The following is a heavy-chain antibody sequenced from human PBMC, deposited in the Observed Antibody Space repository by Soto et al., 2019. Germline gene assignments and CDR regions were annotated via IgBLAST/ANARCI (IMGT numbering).Heavy chain of an antibody. CDR2: IYPGDSDT. D-gene: IGHD6-19*01. Sequence: RGESLKISCKCSGYSFTSYWIGWVRQMPGKGLEWMGIIYPGDSDTRYSPSFQGQVTISADKSISTAYLQWSSLKASDTAMYYCATWVAVADGCAFDIRGQGTMVTVSS. J-gene: IGHJ3*02. CDR1: GYSFTSYW. V-gene: IGHV5-51*01. CDR3: ATWVAVADGCAFDI.